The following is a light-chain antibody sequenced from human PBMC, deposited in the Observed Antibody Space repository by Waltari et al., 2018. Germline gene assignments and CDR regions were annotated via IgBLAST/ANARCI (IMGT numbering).Light chain of an antibody. V-gene: IGKV1-5*03. J-gene: IGKJ4*01. CDR3: QQYNSYSLLT. Sequence: DIQMTQSPSTLSASVGDRVTIPCRASQSISNCLAWYQQKPGKAPKLLLYKASTLKSVGPSRCSGSGSGTEFTLTISSLQPDYFATYYCQQYNSYSLLTFGGGTKVEIK. CDR2: KAS. CDR1: QSISNC.